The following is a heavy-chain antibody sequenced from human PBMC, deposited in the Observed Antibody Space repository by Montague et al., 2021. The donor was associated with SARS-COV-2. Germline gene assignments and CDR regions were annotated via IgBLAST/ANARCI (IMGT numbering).Heavy chain of an antibody. CDR2: IDWDXDK. CDR1: GFSLSTSGMC. CDR3: ARIRDYDILTGSYSGFDY. D-gene: IGHD3-9*01. J-gene: IGHJ4*02. Sequence: PALVKPTQTLTLTCTFSGFSLSTSGMCVSWIRQPPGKALEWLALIDWDXDKYYSTSLKTRLTISKDTSKNQAVLTMTNMDPVDTATYYCARIRDYDILTGSYSGFDYWGQGTLVTVSS. V-gene: IGHV2-70*01.